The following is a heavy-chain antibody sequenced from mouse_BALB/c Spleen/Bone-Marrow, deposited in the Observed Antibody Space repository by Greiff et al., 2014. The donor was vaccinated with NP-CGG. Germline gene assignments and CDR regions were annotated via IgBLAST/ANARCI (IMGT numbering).Heavy chain of an antibody. CDR2: ISSGVSYT. CDR3: ARHNYGYFAMDY. D-gene: IGHD1-1*01. J-gene: IGHJ4*01. CDR1: GFTFSNYD. Sequence: DVQLQESGGDLVKPGGSLKLSCAPSGFTFSNYDVSWVRQTPDKRLEWVAIISSGVSYTYYPDSVKGRFTISRDNAKNTLYLQMSSLKSEDTAMYFCARHNYGYFAMDYWGQGTSVTVSS. V-gene: IGHV5-6*01.